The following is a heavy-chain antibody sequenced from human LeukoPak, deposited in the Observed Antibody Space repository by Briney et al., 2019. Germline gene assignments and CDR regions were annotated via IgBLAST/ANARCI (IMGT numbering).Heavy chain of an antibody. CDR1: GFTFSNAW. CDR2: IKSKTDGGTT. Sequence: GGSLRLSCAASGFTFSNAWMSWVRQAPGKGLEWVGRIKSKTDGGTTDYAAPVKGRFTISRDDSKNTLYLQMNSLKTEDTAVYYCTTERYGFDAFDIWGQGTMVTVSS. CDR3: TTERYGFDAFDI. D-gene: IGHD5-18*01. V-gene: IGHV3-15*01. J-gene: IGHJ3*02.